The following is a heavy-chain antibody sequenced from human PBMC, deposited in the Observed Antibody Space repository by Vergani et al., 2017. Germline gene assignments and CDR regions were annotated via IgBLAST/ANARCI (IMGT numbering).Heavy chain of an antibody. Sequence: EVQLLESGGGLVQPGGSLRLSCAASGFTFSSYAMSWVRQAPGKGLEWVSVIYSGGSSTYYADSVKGRFTISRDNSKNTLYLQMNSLRAEDTAVYYCAKGEFPNYSPTGYYYYMDVWGKGTTVTVSS. CDR3: AKGEFPNYSPTGYYYYMDV. D-gene: IGHD2-21*01. V-gene: IGHV3-23*03. CDR1: GFTFSSYA. CDR2: IYSGGSST. J-gene: IGHJ6*03.